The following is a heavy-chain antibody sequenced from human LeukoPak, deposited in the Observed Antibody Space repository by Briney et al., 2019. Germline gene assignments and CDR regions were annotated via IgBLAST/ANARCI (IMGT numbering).Heavy chain of an antibody. D-gene: IGHD3-16*01. CDR2: ISSSGRTI. V-gene: IGHV3-11*01. CDR3: AKLGGHPLHNYYVGV. J-gene: IGHJ6*03. Sequence: PGGSLRLSCAASGMTVSNYYMSWIRQAPGKGLEWVSYISSSGRTIYYADSVKGRFTISRDNSNNTLYLQMNSLRAEDTAVYYCAKLGGHPLHNYYVGVWGKGTTVAVSS. CDR1: GMTVSNYY.